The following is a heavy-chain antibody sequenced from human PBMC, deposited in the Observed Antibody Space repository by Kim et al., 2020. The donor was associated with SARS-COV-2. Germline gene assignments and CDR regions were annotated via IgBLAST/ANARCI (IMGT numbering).Heavy chain of an antibody. Sequence: LSLTCAISGDSVSSNSAAWNWIRQSPSRGLEWLGRTYYRSKWYNDYAVSVKSRITINPDTSKNQFSLQLNSVTPEDTAVYYCARDEQQLYRPRLNWFDPWGQGTLVTVSS. CDR1: GDSVSSNSAA. CDR3: ARDEQQLYRPRLNWFDP. J-gene: IGHJ5*02. V-gene: IGHV6-1*01. D-gene: IGHD6-13*01. CDR2: TYYRSKWYN.